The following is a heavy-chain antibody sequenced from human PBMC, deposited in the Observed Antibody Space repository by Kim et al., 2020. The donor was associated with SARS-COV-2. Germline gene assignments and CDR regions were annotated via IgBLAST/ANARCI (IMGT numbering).Heavy chain of an antibody. V-gene: IGHV3-74*01. CDR2: INADGSFT. D-gene: IGHD2-15*01. CDR1: GFTFSNYS. J-gene: IGHJ4*02. Sequence: GGSLRLSCAASGFTFSNYSMHWVRQPPGKGLLWVSYINADGSFTNYADAVKGRFTVSRDNAKNTLSLQMNGLTAEDTAVYYCAILCSRGNQGDYWGLGTLVTVSS. CDR3: AILCSRGNQGDY.